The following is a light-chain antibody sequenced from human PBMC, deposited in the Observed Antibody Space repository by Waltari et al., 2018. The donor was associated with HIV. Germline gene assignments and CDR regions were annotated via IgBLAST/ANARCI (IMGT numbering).Light chain of an antibody. Sequence: ENVLTQSPGTLSLSPGERATLSCRASHSLSNNYLARYQQKPGQAPRLLIYDASSRATGIPDRFSGSGSGTDFTLTISRLEPEDFAVYYCHQYVTSPITFGQGTRLDIK. CDR3: HQYVTSPIT. V-gene: IGKV3-20*01. CDR1: HSLSNNY. J-gene: IGKJ5*01. CDR2: DAS.